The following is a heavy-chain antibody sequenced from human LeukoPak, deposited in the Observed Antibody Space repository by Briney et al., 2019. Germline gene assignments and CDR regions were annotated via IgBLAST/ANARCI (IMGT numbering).Heavy chain of an antibody. CDR1: GGSISSSSYY. CDR2: IYYSGST. CDR3: ARTPYYDFWSGYYVPYYFDY. D-gene: IGHD3-3*01. V-gene: IGHV4-39*07. J-gene: IGHJ4*02. Sequence: SETLSLTCTVSGGSISSSSYYWGWIRQPPGKGLEWIGSIYYSGSTYYNPSPKSRVTISVDTSKNQFSLKLSSVTAADTAVYYCARTPYYDFWSGYYVPYYFDYWGQGTLVTVSS.